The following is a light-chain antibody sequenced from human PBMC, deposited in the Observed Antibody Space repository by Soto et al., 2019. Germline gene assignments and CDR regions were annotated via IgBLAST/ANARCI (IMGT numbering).Light chain of an antibody. V-gene: IGKV3-15*01. CDR1: QSVSSN. J-gene: IGKJ1*01. CDR3: QQYKKWPRT. Sequence: EIVMTQYPATLSVSPGERATLSCRASQSVSSNFAWYQQKPGQAPRLLIYDASTRATGIPARFSGSGSGTEFTLTISSLQSEDFAVYYCQQYKKWPRTFGHGTKVDIK. CDR2: DAS.